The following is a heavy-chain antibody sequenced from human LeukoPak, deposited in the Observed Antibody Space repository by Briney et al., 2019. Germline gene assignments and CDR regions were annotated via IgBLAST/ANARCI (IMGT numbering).Heavy chain of an antibody. D-gene: IGHD3-10*01. CDR2: INHSGST. V-gene: IGHV4-34*01. CDR3: AREGNTMVRGVPIYHYYMDV. Sequence: PSETLSLTCAVYGGSFSGYYWSWIRQPPGKGLEWIGEINHSGSTNYNPSLKSRVTISVDTSKNQFSLKLSSVTAADTAVYYCAREGNTMVRGVPIYHYYMDVWGKGTTVTISS. CDR1: GGSFSGYY. J-gene: IGHJ6*03.